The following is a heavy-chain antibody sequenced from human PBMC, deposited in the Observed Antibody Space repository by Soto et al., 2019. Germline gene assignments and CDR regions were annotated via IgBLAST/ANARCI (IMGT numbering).Heavy chain of an antibody. V-gene: IGHV1-69*13. Sequence: SVKVSCKASGGTFSSYAISWVRQAPGQGLEWMGGIIPIFGTANYAQKFQGRVTITADESTSTAHMELSSLRSEDTAVYYCARGTRSVVVVAATYFDYWGQGTLVTVSS. J-gene: IGHJ4*02. CDR1: GGTFSSYA. CDR3: ARGTRSVVVVAATYFDY. D-gene: IGHD2-15*01. CDR2: IIPIFGTA.